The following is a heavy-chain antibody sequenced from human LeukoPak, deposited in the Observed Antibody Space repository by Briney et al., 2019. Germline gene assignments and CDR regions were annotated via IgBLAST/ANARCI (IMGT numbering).Heavy chain of an antibody. CDR2: INHSGST. V-gene: IGHV4-34*01. J-gene: IGHJ4*02. CDR1: GFTFSRYW. D-gene: IGHD4-17*01. CDR3: ARGLYGDYDY. Sequence: GSLRLSCAASGFTFSRYWMSWIRQPPGKGLEWIGEINHSGSTNYNPSLKSRVTISVDTSKNQFSLKLSSVTAADTAVYYCARGLYGDYDYWGQGTLVTVSS.